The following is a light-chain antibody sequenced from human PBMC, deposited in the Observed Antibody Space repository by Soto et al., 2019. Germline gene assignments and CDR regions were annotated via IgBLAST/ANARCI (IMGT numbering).Light chain of an antibody. Sequence: QSVLAQPPSASGSPGQSVTISCTGTSSDVDTYIYVSWYQHHPGKAPKLIIYEANKRPSGAPDRFSGSKSGDTASLTVSGLQAEDEADYYCGSYAGGNNPYVFGTGTKVTVL. CDR2: EAN. V-gene: IGLV2-8*01. J-gene: IGLJ1*01. CDR1: SSDVDTYIY. CDR3: GSYAGGNNPYV.